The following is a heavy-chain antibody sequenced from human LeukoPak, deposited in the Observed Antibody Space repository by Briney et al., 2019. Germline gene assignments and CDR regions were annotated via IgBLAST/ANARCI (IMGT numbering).Heavy chain of an antibody. D-gene: IGHD3-10*01. Sequence: ASVKVSCKASGYAFTSYDINWVRQAPGQGLEWMGWMNPNSGNTGYAQKFQGRVTITADESTSTAYMELSSLRSEDTAVYYCARDRYYGSGSSSPISYYYYYMDVWGKGTTVTISS. CDR2: MNPNSGNT. CDR3: ARDRYYGSGSSSPISYYYYYMDV. V-gene: IGHV1-8*01. J-gene: IGHJ6*03. CDR1: GYAFTSYD.